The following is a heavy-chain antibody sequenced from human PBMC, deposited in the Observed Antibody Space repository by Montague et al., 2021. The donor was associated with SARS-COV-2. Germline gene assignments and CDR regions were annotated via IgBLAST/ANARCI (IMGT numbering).Heavy chain of an antibody. CDR2: IYYSGST. CDR1: GGSISSYY. J-gene: IGHJ4*02. CDR3: AREYPDFTLDY. Sequence: SETLSLTCTVSGGSISSYYWSWIRQPPGKGLEWIGYIYYSGSTNYNPSLKSRVTISVDTSKNQFSLKLSSVTAADTAVYYCAREYPDFTLDYWGQGTLVTVSS. V-gene: IGHV4-59*01.